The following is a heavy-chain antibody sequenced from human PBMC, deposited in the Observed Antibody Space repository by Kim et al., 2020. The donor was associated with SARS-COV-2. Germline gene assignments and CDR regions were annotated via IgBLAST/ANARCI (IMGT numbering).Heavy chain of an antibody. CDR2: ISSSSSYT. V-gene: IGHV3-11*06. CDR1: GFTFSDYY. CDR3: ARDHQAAYYYGSGSYTTWFDP. J-gene: IGHJ5*02. Sequence: GGSLRLSCAASGFTFSDYYMSWIRQAPGKGLEWVSYISSSSSYTNYADSVKGRFTISRDNAKNSLYLQMNSLRAEDTAVYYCARDHQAAYYYGSGSYTTWFDPWGQGTLVTVSS. D-gene: IGHD3-10*01.